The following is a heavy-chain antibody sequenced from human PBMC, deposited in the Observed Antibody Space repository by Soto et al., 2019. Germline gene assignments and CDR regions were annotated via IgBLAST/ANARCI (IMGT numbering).Heavy chain of an antibody. D-gene: IGHD1-1*01. CDR2: IWDSGGET. Sequence: PGGSLRLSCAASGFIFSSYAMGWVRQAPGKGLEWVSAIWDSGGETYYADSAKGRLTISRDNSKNTLYLQMNSLRAEDTAVYDCAKGTNATRVQPYYYYCLDVWGQGTTVTVSS. V-gene: IGHV3-23*01. CDR3: AKGTNATRVQPYYYYCLDV. CDR1: GFIFSSYA. J-gene: IGHJ6*02.